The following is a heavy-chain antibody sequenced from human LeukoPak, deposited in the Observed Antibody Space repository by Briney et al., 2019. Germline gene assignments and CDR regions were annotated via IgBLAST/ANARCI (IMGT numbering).Heavy chain of an antibody. CDR2: ISYDGSNK. CDR3: ARDYYDGSGYVDY. V-gene: IGHV3-30-3*01. J-gene: IGHJ4*02. D-gene: IGHD3-22*01. Sequence: GGSLRLSCAASGFTFSSYAMHWVRQAPGKGLEWVAVISYDGSNKYYADSVKGRFTISRDNSKNTLYLQMNSLRAEDTAVYYCARDYYDGSGYVDYWGQGTLVTVSS. CDR1: GFTFSSYA.